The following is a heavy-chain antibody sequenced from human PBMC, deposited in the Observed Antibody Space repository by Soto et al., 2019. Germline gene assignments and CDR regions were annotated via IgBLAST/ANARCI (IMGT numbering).Heavy chain of an antibody. CDR2: ISGSDGST. J-gene: IGHJ6*02. V-gene: IGHV3-23*01. D-gene: IGHD5-18*01. CDR1: EFTFTSYA. CDR3: AKGGYSYGGYYYYYGMDV. Sequence: GGSLRLSCAASEFTFTSYAMSWVRQAPGKGLEWVSGISGSDGSTYYADSVKGRFTISRDNSKNTLYLQMNSLRAEDTAVYYCAKGGYSYGGYYYYYGMDVWGQGTKVTVSS.